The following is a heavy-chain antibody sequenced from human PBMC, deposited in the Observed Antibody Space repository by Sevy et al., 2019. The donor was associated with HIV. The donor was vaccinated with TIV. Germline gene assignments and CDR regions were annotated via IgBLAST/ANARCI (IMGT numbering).Heavy chain of an antibody. CDR1: GGTFSSYA. J-gene: IGHJ4*02. CDR3: ARDWNYYYGSGSYYRFDY. CDR2: IIPIFGTA. V-gene: IGHV1-69*13. D-gene: IGHD3-10*01. Sequence: ASLKVSCKASGGTFSSYAISWVRQAPGQGLEWMGGIIPIFGTANYAQKFQGRVTITADESTSTAYMELSSLRSEDTAVYYCARDWNYYYGSGSYYRFDYWGQGTLVTVSS.